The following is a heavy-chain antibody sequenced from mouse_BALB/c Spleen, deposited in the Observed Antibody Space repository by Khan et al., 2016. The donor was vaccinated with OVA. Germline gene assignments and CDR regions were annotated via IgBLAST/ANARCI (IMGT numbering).Heavy chain of an antibody. CDR2: INPSTGYT. J-gene: IGHJ3*01. D-gene: IGHD1-1*01. CDR1: GYTFTSYW. V-gene: IGHV1-7*01. Sequence: VQLQESGAELAKPGASVKMSCKASGYTFTSYWMHWVKQRPGQGLEWIGYINPSTGYTEYNQRFKDKATLTADKSSSTAYMPLSSLTSEESAVYYCANHGSSSAWLTYWGQGTLVTVSA. CDR3: ANHGSSSAWLTY.